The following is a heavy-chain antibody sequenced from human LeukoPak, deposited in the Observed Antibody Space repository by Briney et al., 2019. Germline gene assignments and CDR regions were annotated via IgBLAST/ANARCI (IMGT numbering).Heavy chain of an antibody. V-gene: IGHV3-48*04. J-gene: IGHJ6*02. CDR3: ARSTVSYYYYTMDV. Sequence: GGSLRLSCAASGFTFSSYTMNWIRQAPGKELEWVSYIRGSSSSIYYADSVKGRFTISRDNAKNSLYLQMNSLRAEDTAVYYCARSTVSYYYYTMDVWGQGTTVTVSS. CDR1: GFTFSSYT. D-gene: IGHD4-17*01. CDR2: IRGSSSSI.